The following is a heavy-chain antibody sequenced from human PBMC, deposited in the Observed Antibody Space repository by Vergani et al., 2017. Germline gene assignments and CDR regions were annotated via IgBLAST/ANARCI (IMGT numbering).Heavy chain of an antibody. Sequence: QLQLQESGPGLVKPSETLSLTCTVSGGSISSSSYYWGWIRQPPGKGLEWIGSIYYSGSTYYNPSLKSRVTISVDTSKNQFSLKLSSVTAADTAVYYCASPVGRSSWYWYFDLWGRGTLVTVSS. D-gene: IGHD6-13*01. CDR1: GGSISSSSYY. CDR3: ASPVGRSSWYWYFDL. J-gene: IGHJ2*01. V-gene: IGHV4-39*07. CDR2: IYYSGST.